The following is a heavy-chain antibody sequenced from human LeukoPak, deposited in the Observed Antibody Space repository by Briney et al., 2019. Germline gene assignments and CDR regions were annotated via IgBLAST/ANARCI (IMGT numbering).Heavy chain of an antibody. CDR1: GFTFGDYA. Sequence: GGSLRLSCTASGFTFGDYAMSWVRQAPGKGLEWVGFIRSKAYGGTTEYAASVKGRFTISRDDSKNSLFLQMNSLKTEDTAVYYCTSCAYDYRFFENSGQGDLVTVSS. V-gene: IGHV3-49*04. J-gene: IGHJ4*02. D-gene: IGHD5-12*01. CDR3: TSCAYDYRFFEN. CDR2: IRSKAYGGTT.